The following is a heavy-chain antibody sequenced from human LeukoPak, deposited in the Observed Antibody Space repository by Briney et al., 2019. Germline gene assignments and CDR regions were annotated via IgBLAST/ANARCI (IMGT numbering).Heavy chain of an antibody. J-gene: IGHJ3*02. CDR2: ISYDGITT. CDR1: GFSFSTYA. Sequence: GGSLRLSCAASGFSFSTYAMYWVRQAPGKGLECVALISYDGITTYYADSVKGRFTISTDTSKNTLFLQMNSLINEDTAVYYCASSRPWELLSAFQMWGQGTLVTVSS. D-gene: IGHD1-26*01. CDR3: ASSRPWELLSAFQM. V-gene: IGHV3-30-3*01.